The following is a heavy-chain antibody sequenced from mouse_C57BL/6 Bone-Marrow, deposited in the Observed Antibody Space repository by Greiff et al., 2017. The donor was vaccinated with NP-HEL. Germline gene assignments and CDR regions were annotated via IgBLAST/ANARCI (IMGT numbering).Heavy chain of an antibody. CDR3: AIWGYSVSLPVFAY. CDR2: IHPSDSDT. CDR1: GYTFTSYW. D-gene: IGHD2-3*01. Sequence: QVQLQQPGAELVKPGASVKVSCKASGYTFTSYWMHWVKQRPGQGLEWIGRIHPSDSDTNYNQKFKGKATLTVAKSSSTAYMQLSSLTSEDSAVHRSAIWGYSVSLPVFAYWGQGTLLTVSA. V-gene: IGHV1-74*01. J-gene: IGHJ3*01.